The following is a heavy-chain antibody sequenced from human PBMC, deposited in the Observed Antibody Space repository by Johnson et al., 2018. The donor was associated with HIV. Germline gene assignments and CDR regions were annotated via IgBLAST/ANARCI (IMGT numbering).Heavy chain of an antibody. D-gene: IGHD5-24*01. J-gene: IGHJ3*02. CDR3: AREMAWEDAFDI. CDR2: ISYDGSNK. Sequence: QVQLVESGGGMVQPGRSLRLSCAASGFTLSSYAMYWVRQAPGKGLEWVAVISYDGSNKYYADSVKGRFTISRDNSKNTLYLQMNSLRAEDTAVYYCAREMAWEDAFDIWGQGTMVTVSS. V-gene: IGHV3-30-3*01. CDR1: GFTLSSYA.